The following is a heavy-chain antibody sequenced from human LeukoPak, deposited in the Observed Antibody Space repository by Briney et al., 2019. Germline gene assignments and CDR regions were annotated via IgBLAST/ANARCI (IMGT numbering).Heavy chain of an antibody. Sequence: GASVKVSRKASGYTFTSYGISWVRQAPGQGLEWMGWISAYNGNTNYPQKLQGRVTMATDTSTSTAYMELRSLRSDDTAVYYCARDGDYGGNWDYWGQGTLVTVSS. J-gene: IGHJ4*02. V-gene: IGHV1-18*01. CDR3: ARDGDYGGNWDY. CDR2: ISAYNGNT. CDR1: GYTFTSYG. D-gene: IGHD4-23*01.